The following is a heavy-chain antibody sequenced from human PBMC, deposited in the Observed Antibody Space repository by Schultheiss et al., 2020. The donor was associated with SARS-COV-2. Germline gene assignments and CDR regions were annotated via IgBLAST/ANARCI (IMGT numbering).Heavy chain of an antibody. Sequence: GGSLRLSCAASGFTFSSYAMSWVRQAPGKGLEWVSAISGSGGSTYYADSVKGRFTISRDNAKNSLYLQMNSLIAENTAVYYCAKDLEENRGLIDAFDIWGQGTMVTVSS. V-gene: IGHV3-23*01. CDR3: AKDLEENRGLIDAFDI. D-gene: IGHD3-16*01. CDR1: GFTFSSYA. CDR2: ISGSGGST. J-gene: IGHJ3*02.